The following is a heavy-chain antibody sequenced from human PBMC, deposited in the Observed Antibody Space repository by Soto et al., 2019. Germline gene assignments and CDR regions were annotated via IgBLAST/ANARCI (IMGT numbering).Heavy chain of an antibody. V-gene: IGHV3-7*01. CDR2: IKQDGSEK. CDR1: GFIFKNYW. Sequence: GSLRLSCAASGFIFKNYWMTWVRQAPGKGLEWVANIKQDGSEKYYLESVKGRFSISRDNAKNSLYLQMNSLRAEDTGIYYCARDPYAFDIWGQGTMVTVSS. J-gene: IGHJ3*02. CDR3: ARDPYAFDI.